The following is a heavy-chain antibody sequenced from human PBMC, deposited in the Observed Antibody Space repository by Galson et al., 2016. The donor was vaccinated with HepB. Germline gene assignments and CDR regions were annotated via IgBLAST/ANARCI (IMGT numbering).Heavy chain of an antibody. J-gene: IGHJ4*02. CDR3: ARDPAGGVGLPAAPDY. D-gene: IGHD2-2*01. CDR1: GFTFRTYA. V-gene: IGHV3-30-3*01. Sequence: SLRLSCAASGFTFRTYAMHWVRQAPGQGLEWVAVIPFDGNNKDYADSVKGRFTISRDNSKNTLFLQMNSLRTDDTAIYYCARDPAGGVGLPAAPDYWGQGTLVTISS. CDR2: IPFDGNNK.